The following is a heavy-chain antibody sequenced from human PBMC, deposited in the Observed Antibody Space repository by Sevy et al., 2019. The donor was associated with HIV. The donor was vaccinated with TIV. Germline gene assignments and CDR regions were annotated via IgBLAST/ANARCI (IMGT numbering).Heavy chain of an antibody. J-gene: IGHJ2*01. V-gene: IGHV1-24*01. CDR1: GYTLTELS. CDR2: FDPEDGET. CDR3: ATPRHGDRHNWYFDL. D-gene: IGHD4-17*01. Sequence: ASVKVSCKVSGYTLTELSMHWVRQAPGKGLEWMGGFDPEDGETIYAQKIQGRVTMTEDTSTDTAYMELSSLRSEDTAVYYCATPRHGDRHNWYFDLWGRGTLVTVSS.